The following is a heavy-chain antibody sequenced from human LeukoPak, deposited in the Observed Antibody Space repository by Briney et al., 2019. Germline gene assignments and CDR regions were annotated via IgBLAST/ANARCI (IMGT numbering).Heavy chain of an antibody. CDR1: GYSFNSHW. CDR3: ARLGTDGYNTGGFDY. J-gene: IGHJ4*02. D-gene: IGHD5-24*01. CDR2: IYTGGSDT. Sequence: GESLKISCKGSGYSFNSHWIGWVRQMPGKGLEWVGIIYTGGSDTRYRPALQGQGTISADKSICTAYLQWSSLKASDAAMYYCARLGTDGYNTGGFDYWGQGTLVTVSS. V-gene: IGHV5-51*01.